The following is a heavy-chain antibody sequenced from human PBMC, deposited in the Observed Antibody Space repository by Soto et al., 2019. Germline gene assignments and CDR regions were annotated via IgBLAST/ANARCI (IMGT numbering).Heavy chain of an antibody. CDR2: IYYSRST. V-gene: IGHV4-31*03. Sequence: QVQLQESGPGLVKPSQTLSLTCTVSGGSISSGGYYWSWIRQHPGKGLEWIGYIYYSRSTNYNPSLKGRATISIDTSKNQFSLNLGSVTAADTAVYYCAGGVVRGLVVTDAFDIWGQGTMVTVSS. CDR1: GGSISSGGYY. J-gene: IGHJ3*02. D-gene: IGHD3-10*02. CDR3: AGGVVRGLVVTDAFDI.